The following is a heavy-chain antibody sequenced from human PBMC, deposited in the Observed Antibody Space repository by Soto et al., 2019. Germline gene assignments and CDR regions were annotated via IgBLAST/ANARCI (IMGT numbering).Heavy chain of an antibody. D-gene: IGHD3-3*01. Sequence: PGGSLRLSCAASGFTFSSYGMHWVRQAPGKGLEWVAVIWYDGSNKYYADSVKGRFTISRDNSKNTLYLQMNSLRAEDTAVYYCARVLGRFLEWLSLDYWGQGTLVTVSS. J-gene: IGHJ4*02. V-gene: IGHV3-33*01. CDR1: GFTFSSYG. CDR2: IWYDGSNK. CDR3: ARVLGRFLEWLSLDY.